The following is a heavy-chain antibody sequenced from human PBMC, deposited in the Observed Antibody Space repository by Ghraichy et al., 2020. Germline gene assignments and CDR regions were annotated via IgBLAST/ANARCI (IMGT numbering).Heavy chain of an antibody. J-gene: IGHJ6*02. D-gene: IGHD4-23*01. CDR2: ISSSSRTI. V-gene: IGHV3-48*02. CDR1: GFSFSNYI. CDR3: ARASRVVRFYYYDALDV. Sequence: GGSLRLSCAASGFSFSNYIMNWVRQAPGKGLEWVSHISSSSRTISYADSVKGRFTVSRDNGKNSLFLQMNSLRDEDTAVYYCARASRVVRFYYYDALDVWGQGTTVPLFS.